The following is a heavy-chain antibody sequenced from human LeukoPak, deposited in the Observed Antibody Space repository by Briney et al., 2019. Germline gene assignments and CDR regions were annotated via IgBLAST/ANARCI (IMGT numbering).Heavy chain of an antibody. V-gene: IGHV4-59*01. D-gene: IGHD3-10*01. Sequence: SETLSLTCTVSGSSINNYYWGWIRQPPGKGLEWIGYIYYSGSTNYNPSLKSRVTISVDTSKNQFSLKLNSVTAADTAVYYCARDRITMVRGALRYYGMDVWGQGTTVTVSS. J-gene: IGHJ6*02. CDR1: GSSINNYY. CDR3: ARDRITMVRGALRYYGMDV. CDR2: IYYSGST.